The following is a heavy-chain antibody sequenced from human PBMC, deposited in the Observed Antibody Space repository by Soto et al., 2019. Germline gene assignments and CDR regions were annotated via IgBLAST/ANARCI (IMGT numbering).Heavy chain of an antibody. V-gene: IGHV3-74*01. CDR1: GFTFSNYW. D-gene: IGHD3-10*01. J-gene: IGHJ4*02. Sequence: EVQLVESGGGLVQPGGSQRLSCAASGFTFSNYWMHWVRQAPGKGLVWVSRINRDGSSTSYADSVKGRFTISRDNAKNTLYLQINSLRAEETAVYYCARIGQIAGPGYWGQGALVTVSS. CDR3: ARIGQIAGPGY. CDR2: INRDGSST.